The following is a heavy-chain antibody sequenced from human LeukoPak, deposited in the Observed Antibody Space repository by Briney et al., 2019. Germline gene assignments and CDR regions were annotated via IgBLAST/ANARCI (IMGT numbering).Heavy chain of an antibody. J-gene: IGHJ3*02. CDR2: INPNSGGT. D-gene: IGHD5-12*01. CDR1: GYTFTDYY. Sequence: ASVTVSCKASGYTFTDYYILWVRQAPGQGPEWMGWINPNSGGTNYAQNFKGRVTMTRDTSISTAYMEVNSLTSDDTAVYYCARDLPKTGYVGALDIWGQGTMVTVSS. CDR3: ARDLPKTGYVGALDI. V-gene: IGHV1-2*02.